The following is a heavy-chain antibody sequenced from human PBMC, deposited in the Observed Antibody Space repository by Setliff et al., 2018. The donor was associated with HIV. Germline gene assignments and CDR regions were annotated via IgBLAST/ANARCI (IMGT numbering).Heavy chain of an antibody. CDR3: ARSVIGYYYYGMDV. J-gene: IGHJ6*02. V-gene: IGHV3-74*03. Sequence: GGSLRLSCEVSGFTFSTYWMHWVRQAPGKGLVWVSRINSDGSTTTYADSVKGRFTISRDNAKNTVYLQMNSLGAEDTAVYYCARSVIGYYYYGMDVWGQGTLVTVSS. CDR1: GFTFSTYW. D-gene: IGHD3-10*01. CDR2: INSDGSTT.